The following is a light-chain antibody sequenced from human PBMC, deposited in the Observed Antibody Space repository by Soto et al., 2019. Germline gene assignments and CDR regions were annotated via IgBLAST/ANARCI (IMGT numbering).Light chain of an antibody. V-gene: IGKV3-11*01. CDR2: DAS. J-gene: IGKJ2*01. CDR3: QPRSNWQYT. Sequence: EIVLTQSPATLSLSPGERATLSCRASQSVSSYLAWYQQKPGQAPRLLIYDASNRATGIPARFSGSGSGTDFTLTISRLEPEDFAVYDCQPRSNWQYTFGQGTKLEIK. CDR1: QSVSSY.